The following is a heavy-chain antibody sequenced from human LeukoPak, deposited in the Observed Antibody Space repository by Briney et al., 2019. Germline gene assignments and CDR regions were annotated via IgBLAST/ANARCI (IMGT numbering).Heavy chain of an antibody. V-gene: IGHV1-8*01. CDR1: GYTFTSYD. CDR2: MNPNSGNT. CDR3: ARGRRTYYDFWSGLAIDAFDI. D-gene: IGHD3-3*01. Sequence: GASVKVSCKASGYTFTSYDINWVRQATGQGLEWMGWMNPNSGNTGYAQKFQGRVTITRNTSISTAYMELSSLRSEDTAVYYCARGRRTYYDFWSGLAIDAFDIWGQGTMVTVSS. J-gene: IGHJ3*02.